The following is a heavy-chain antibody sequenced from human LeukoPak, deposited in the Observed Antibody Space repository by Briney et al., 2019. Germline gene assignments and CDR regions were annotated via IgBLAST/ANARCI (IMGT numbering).Heavy chain of an antibody. J-gene: IGHJ4*02. CDR2: IYYSGST. CDR1: GGSISSYY. V-gene: IGHV4-59*01. Sequence: SETLSLTCTVSGGSISSYYWSWIRQPSGKGLEWIGYIYYSGSTDYNPSLKSRVTISVDTSKNQFSLKLSSVTAADTAVYYCARAGSMFGVVVFDYWGQGTLVTVSS. CDR3: ARAGSMFGVVVFDY. D-gene: IGHD3-3*01.